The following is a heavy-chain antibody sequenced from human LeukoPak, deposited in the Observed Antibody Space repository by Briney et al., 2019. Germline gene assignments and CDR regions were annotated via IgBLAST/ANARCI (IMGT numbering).Heavy chain of an antibody. V-gene: IGHV3-23*01. Sequence: TGGPLRLSCAASGFTFSSYAMSWVRQAPGKGLEWVSSISGSGGSTYYADSVKGRFTISRDNSKNTLFLQMNSLRAEDTAVYYCAKRAVPGNAFFDNWGQGTLVTVSS. CDR2: ISGSGGST. J-gene: IGHJ4*02. CDR3: AKRAVPGNAFFDN. CDR1: GFTFSSYA. D-gene: IGHD6-19*01.